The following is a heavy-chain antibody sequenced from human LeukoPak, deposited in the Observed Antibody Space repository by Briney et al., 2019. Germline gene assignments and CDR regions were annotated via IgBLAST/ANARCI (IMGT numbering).Heavy chain of an antibody. CDR1: GSIFTSYW. D-gene: IGHD5-18*01. Sequence: GASLQISCQGSGSIFTSYWIGWVRQLPGKGLEWMGIIYPGDSDTRYSPSFQGQVTISADKSISTAYLQWSSLKASDTAMYYCARRTPSTAMVTYFDYWGQGTLVTVSS. J-gene: IGHJ4*02. CDR2: IYPGDSDT. CDR3: ARRTPSTAMVTYFDY. V-gene: IGHV5-51*01.